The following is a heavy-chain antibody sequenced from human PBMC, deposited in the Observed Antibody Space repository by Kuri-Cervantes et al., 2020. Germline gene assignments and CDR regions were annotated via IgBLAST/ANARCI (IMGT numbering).Heavy chain of an antibody. CDR1: GFTVSSNY. CDR3: SRDQAGASFY. J-gene: IGHJ4*02. CDR2: IYSCGST. D-gene: IGHD1-26*01. Sequence: GESLKISCAASGFTVSSNYMSWVRQAPGKGLEWVSVIYSCGSTYQADSVKGRFTISRDNSKNTLYLQMNSLRAEDTAVYYCSRDQAGASFYWGQGTPVTVSS. V-gene: IGHV3-66*03.